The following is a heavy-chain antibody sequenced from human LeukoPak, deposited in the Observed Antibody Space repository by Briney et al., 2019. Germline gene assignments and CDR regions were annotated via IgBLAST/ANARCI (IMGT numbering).Heavy chain of an antibody. CDR1: GFTFSTYV. J-gene: IGHJ4*02. CDR2: ISSSGGTT. V-gene: IGHV3-64*04. Sequence: GGSLRLSCSASGFTFSTYVMHWVRQAPGKGLEYVSAISSSGGTTYYADSVKGRFTISRDNSKNTLYLQMNTLRAEDTALYYCARDSVSGMGFYYFDYWGQGTLVTVSS. D-gene: IGHD1-26*01. CDR3: ARDSVSGMGFYYFDY.